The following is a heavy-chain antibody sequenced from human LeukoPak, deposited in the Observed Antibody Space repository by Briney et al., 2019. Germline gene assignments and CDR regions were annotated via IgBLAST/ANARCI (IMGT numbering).Heavy chain of an antibody. J-gene: IGHJ4*02. CDR3: ANGPGYYYGSGSYYVAPFDY. CDR2: IYYRGST. CDR1: GGSISSSSYY. Sequence: PSETLSLTCTVSGGSISSSSYYWGWIRQPPGKGLEWTGIIYYRGSTYYNPPLKCRVTISVDTSKNQFSLKLSYVTAADTAVYYCANGPGYYYGSGSYYVAPFDYWGQGTLVTVSS. D-gene: IGHD3-10*01. V-gene: IGHV4-39*01.